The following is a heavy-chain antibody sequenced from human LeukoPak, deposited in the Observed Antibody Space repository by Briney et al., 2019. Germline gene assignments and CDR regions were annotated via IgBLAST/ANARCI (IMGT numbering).Heavy chain of an antibody. J-gene: IGHJ4*02. CDR1: GFTFSSYS. CDR3: ARVYCSGGDCYSVFDY. CDR2: ISSSSSYI. D-gene: IGHD2-15*01. Sequence: TGGSLRLSCSASGFTFSSYSMNWVRQAPGKGLEWVSSISSSSSYIKYADSVKGRFTISRDNAKNSLYLQMDSLRAEDTAVYHCARVYCSGGDCYSVFDYWGQGTLVTVSS. V-gene: IGHV3-21*01.